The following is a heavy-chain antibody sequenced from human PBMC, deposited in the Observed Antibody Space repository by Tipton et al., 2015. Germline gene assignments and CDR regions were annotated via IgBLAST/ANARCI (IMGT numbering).Heavy chain of an antibody. CDR1: GGSISSSLHY. CDR3: ARTDALGHFDY. CDR2: IFYDGST. V-gene: IGHV4-61*05. Sequence: TLSLTCTVSGGSISSSLHYWGWIRQPPGKGLEWIGYIFYDGSTNYNPSLKSRLTISVDTSKNQFSLRLSSVTAADTAVYFCARTDALGHFDYWGLGTLVTVSS. J-gene: IGHJ4*02. D-gene: IGHD2-8*01.